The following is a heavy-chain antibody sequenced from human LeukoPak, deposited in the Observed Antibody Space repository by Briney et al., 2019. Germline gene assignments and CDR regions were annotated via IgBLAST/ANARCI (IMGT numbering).Heavy chain of an antibody. V-gene: IGHV4-59*12. D-gene: IGHD1-1*01. CDR2: IYYSGST. Sequence: SETLSLTCTVSGGSISSYYWSWIRQPPGKGLEWIGYIYYSGSTNYNPSLKSRVTISVDTSKNQFSLKLSSVTAADTAVYYCARDRGTWNDDGFDYWGQGTLVTVSS. J-gene: IGHJ4*02. CDR1: GGSISSYY. CDR3: ARDRGTWNDDGFDY.